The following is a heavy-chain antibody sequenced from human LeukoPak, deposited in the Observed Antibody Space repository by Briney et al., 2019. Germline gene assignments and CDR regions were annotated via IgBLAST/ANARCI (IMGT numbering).Heavy chain of an antibody. CDR1: GGSTSGGDYY. CDR3: AKLAGTGTTPIDY. J-gene: IGHJ4*02. V-gene: IGHV4-31*03. CDR2: IYYSGST. Sequence: SETLSLTCPVSGGSTSGGDYYWSWIRQHPGKGLEWIGYIYYSGSTYYNPSLKSRVIISVDTSKNQFSLKLSSVTAADTAVYYCAKLAGTGTTPIDYWGQGTLVTVSS. D-gene: IGHD1-1*01.